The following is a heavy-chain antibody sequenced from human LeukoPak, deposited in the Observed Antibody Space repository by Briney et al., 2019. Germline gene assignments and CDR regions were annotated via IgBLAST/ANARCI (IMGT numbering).Heavy chain of an antibody. D-gene: IGHD3-10*01. CDR3: TRDLGSGRGYY. Sequence: PSETLSLTCTVSGGSISSGDYYWSWIRQPPGKGLEWIGYIYYSGSTYYNPSLKGRVTISIDKSKNQFSLKLNSVTAADTAVYYCTRDLGSGRGYYWGQGTLVTVSS. V-gene: IGHV4-30-4*01. CDR1: GGSISSGDYY. CDR2: IYYSGST. J-gene: IGHJ4*02.